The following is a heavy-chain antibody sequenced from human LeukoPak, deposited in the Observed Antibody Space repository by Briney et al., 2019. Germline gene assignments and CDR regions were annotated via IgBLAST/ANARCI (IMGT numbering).Heavy chain of an antibody. CDR3: AELGITMIGGV. Sequence: GGSLRLSCAASGFTFSSYAMHWVRQAPGKGLEWVSYISSSGSTIYYADSVKGRFTISRDNAKNSLYLQMNSLRAEDTAVYYCAELGITMIGGVWGKGTTVTTSS. CDR1: GFTFSSYA. D-gene: IGHD3-10*02. V-gene: IGHV3-48*03. CDR2: ISSSGSTI. J-gene: IGHJ6*04.